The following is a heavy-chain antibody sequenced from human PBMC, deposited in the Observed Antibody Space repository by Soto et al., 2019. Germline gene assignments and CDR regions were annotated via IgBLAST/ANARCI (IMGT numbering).Heavy chain of an antibody. CDR1: GYTFTGYY. Sequence: ASVKVSCKASGYTFTGYYMHWVRQAPGQGLEWMGWINPNSGGTNYAQKFQGWVTMTRDTSISTAYMELSRLRSDDTAVYYCARDLQGYYYGMDVWGQGPKVTVSS. V-gene: IGHV1-2*04. D-gene: IGHD4-4*01. CDR3: ARDLQGYYYGMDV. CDR2: INPNSGGT. J-gene: IGHJ6*02.